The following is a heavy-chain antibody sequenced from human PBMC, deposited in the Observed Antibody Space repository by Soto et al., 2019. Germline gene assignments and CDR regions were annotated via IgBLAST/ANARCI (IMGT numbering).Heavy chain of an antibody. CDR1: GFTFSSYS. CDR3: ARDLEACSSTSCYTGLDNWFDP. J-gene: IGHJ5*02. Sequence: EVQLVESGGGLVKPGGSLRLSCAASGFTFSSYSMNWVRQAPGKGLEWVSSISSSSSYIYYADSVKGRFTISRDNAKNSLYRQMNSLRAEDTAVYYCARDLEACSSTSCYTGLDNWFDPWGQGTLVTVSS. D-gene: IGHD2-2*02. V-gene: IGHV3-21*01. CDR2: ISSSSSYI.